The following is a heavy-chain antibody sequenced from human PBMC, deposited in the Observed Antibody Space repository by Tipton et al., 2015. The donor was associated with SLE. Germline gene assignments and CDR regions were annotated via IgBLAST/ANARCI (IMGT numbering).Heavy chain of an antibody. J-gene: IGHJ4*02. V-gene: IGHV4-34*01. CDR1: GGSFSGYY. D-gene: IGHD3-10*01. Sequence: TLSLTCAVYGGSFSGYYWSWIRQPPGKGLEWIGEINHSGSTNYNPSLKSRVTISVDTSKNQFSLKLSSVTAADKAVYYCARDSTMVRGVNDYWGQGTLVTVSS. CDR2: INHSGST. CDR3: ARDSTMVRGVNDY.